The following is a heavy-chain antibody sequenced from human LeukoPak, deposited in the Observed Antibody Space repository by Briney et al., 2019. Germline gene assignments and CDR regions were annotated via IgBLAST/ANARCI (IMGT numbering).Heavy chain of an antibody. D-gene: IGHD6-13*01. CDR3: ARTHRTIAAAGPLGY. CDR1: GYTFTSYY. V-gene: IGHV1-46*01. CDR2: INPSGGST. J-gene: IGHJ4*02. Sequence: ASVKVSCKASGYTFTSYYMHWVRQALGQGLEWMGIINPSGGSTSYAQKFQGRVTMTRDTSTSTVYMELSSLRSEDTAVYYCARTHRTIAAAGPLGYWGQGTLVTVSS.